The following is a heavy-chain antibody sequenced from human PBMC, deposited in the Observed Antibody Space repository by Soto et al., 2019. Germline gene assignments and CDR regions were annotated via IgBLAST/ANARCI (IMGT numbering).Heavy chain of an antibody. CDR1: GYIFINYY. CDR3: AGLATVTPPYCFDC. V-gene: IGHV1-46*01. CDR2: INPSGGTT. Sequence: GASVKVSCKASGYIFINYYMHWVRQAPGQGLEWMGVINPSGGTTSSAQKFQGRVTMSRDTSTSTVYMELSSLRSDDMAVYDCAGLATVTPPYCFDCWGQGTLVTVSS. J-gene: IGHJ4*02. D-gene: IGHD4-17*01.